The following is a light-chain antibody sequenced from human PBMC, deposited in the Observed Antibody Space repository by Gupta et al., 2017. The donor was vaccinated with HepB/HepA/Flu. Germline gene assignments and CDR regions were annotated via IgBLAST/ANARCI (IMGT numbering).Light chain of an antibody. V-gene: IGLV2-14*03. J-gene: IGLJ3*02. Sequence: QSALTQPASVSGSPGQSITISCTGTSSDVGGYNYVSWYQQHPGKVPKLIIYDVSNRPSGVSDRFSGSKSGDTASLTISGLQAEDEADDYCASYTTSSTWVFGGGTKLTVL. CDR2: DVS. CDR1: SSDVGGYNY. CDR3: ASYTTSSTWV.